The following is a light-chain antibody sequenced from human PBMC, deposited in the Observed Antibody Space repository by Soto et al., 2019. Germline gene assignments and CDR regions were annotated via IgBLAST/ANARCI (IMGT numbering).Light chain of an antibody. Sequence: VVTQSPATLSVFPGETATLSCRASQSVSSDLAWYQQRPGQAPRLLIYGASTRATGIPARFRGSGSGTEFRLTISSRQSEDFATYYCQQDNTWHPKMAFGRGTKVEIK. CDR1: QSVSSD. J-gene: IGKJ1*01. CDR2: GAS. CDR3: QQDNTWHPKMA. V-gene: IGKV3D-15*01.